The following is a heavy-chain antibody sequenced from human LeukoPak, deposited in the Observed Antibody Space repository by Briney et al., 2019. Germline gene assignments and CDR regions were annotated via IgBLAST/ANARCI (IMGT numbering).Heavy chain of an antibody. D-gene: IGHD3-10*01. J-gene: IGHJ4*02. V-gene: IGHV1-2*02. Sequence: ASVKVSCKASGYTFTGYYMHWVRQAPGQGLEWMGLINPNSGSTNYAQKVQGRVTMTRDTSISTAYMELSRLRSDDTAVYYCARVALDYYGSVLDYWGQGTLVTVSS. CDR2: INPNSGST. CDR3: ARVALDYYGSVLDY. CDR1: GYTFTGYY.